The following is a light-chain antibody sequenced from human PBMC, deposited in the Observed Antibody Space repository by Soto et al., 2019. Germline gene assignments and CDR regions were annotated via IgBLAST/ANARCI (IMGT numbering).Light chain of an antibody. CDR3: QQYNNWPPIT. CDR2: DAS. J-gene: IGKJ5*01. Sequence: DIQMTQSPSTLSASVGDRVTITCRASQTITRWMAWYQQKPGKAPKLLIYDASTLESGVPSRFSGSRSGTEFTLTISSLQSEDFALYYCQQYNNWPPITFGQGTRLAIK. V-gene: IGKV1-5*01. CDR1: QTITRW.